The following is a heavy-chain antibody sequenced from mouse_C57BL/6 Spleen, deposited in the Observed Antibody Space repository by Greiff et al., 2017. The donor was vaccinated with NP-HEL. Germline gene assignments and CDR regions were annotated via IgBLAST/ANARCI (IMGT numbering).Heavy chain of an antibody. CDR2: IYPGDGDT. D-gene: IGHD2-3*01. J-gene: IGHJ4*01. V-gene: IGHV1-82*01. CDR3: ARGGDGYYNYYAMDY. CDR1: GYSFSSSW. Sequence: QVQLKQSGPELVKPGASVKISCKASGYSFSSSWMNWVKQRPGKGLEWIGRIYPGDGDTNYNGTFKGKATLTADKTSSTAYMQLSSLTSEDSAVYFCARGGDGYYNYYAMDYWGQGTSVTVSS.